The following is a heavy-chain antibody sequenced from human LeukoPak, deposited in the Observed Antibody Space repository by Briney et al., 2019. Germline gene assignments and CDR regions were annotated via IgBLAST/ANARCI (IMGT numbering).Heavy chain of an antibody. CDR1: GVSISSNLW. CDR2: IHHSGSI. CDR3: ARETVAKYKTYYYGSGSYPTFDP. Sequence: SGTLSLTCAVSGVSISSNLWWTWVRQPPGKGLEWIAEIHHSGSINYNPSLKSRVTISVDKAKNQFSLQLNSVTPEDTAVYYCARETVAKYKTYYYGSGSYPTFDPWGQGTLVTVSS. V-gene: IGHV4-4*02. J-gene: IGHJ5*02. D-gene: IGHD3-10*01.